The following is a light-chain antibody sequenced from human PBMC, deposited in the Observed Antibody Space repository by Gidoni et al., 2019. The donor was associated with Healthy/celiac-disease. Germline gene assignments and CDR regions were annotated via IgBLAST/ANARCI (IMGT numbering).Light chain of an antibody. J-gene: IGKJ1*01. V-gene: IGKV3-15*01. Sequence: IVMTQSPATLSVSPGERAPLSCRASQSVSSNLAWYQQKPGQAPRLLIYGASTRATGIPAGFSGSGSGTEFTLTISSLQSEDFAVYYCQQYNNWPRTFGQGTKVEIK. CDR2: GAS. CDR3: QQYNNWPRT. CDR1: QSVSSN.